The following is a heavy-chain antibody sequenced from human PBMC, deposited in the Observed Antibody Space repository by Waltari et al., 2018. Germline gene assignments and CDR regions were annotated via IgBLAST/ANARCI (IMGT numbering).Heavy chain of an antibody. CDR3: ARLYNTGWYGFDY. J-gene: IGHJ4*02. Sequence: EVQLVELGGGWVQPGGSLRLSCAASGFTFSSYWMSWVRQAPGKGVEWVADIKQDGSEKYSVDSVKCRFTISRDNAKNSLSLQMNSLRAEDTAVYFCARLYNTGWYGFDYWGQGTLVTVSS. CDR1: GFTFSSYW. V-gene: IGHV3-7*01. D-gene: IGHD6-19*01. CDR2: IKQDGSEK.